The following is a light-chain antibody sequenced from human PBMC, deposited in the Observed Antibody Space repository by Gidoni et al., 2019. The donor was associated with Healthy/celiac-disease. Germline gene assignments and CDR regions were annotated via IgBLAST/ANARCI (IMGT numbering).Light chain of an antibody. CDR1: QSLVYSDENTY. CDR2: KVS. Sequence: DVVMTQSPLSLPVTRGQPAPIACRSSQSLVYSDENTYLNWCQQRPGQSPRRLISKVSDRDSGVPDRFRCSGSVAAFTLTISRVEAEDVGVYYCMQGTHWPYTFGQGTKLEIK. CDR3: MQGTHWPYT. J-gene: IGKJ2*01. V-gene: IGKV2-30*01.